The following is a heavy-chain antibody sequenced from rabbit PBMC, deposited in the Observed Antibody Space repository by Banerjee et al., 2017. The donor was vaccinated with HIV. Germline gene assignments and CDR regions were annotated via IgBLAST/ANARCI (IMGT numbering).Heavy chain of an antibody. D-gene: IGHD4-1*01. J-gene: IGHJ4*01. CDR3: ARDLAGVIGWNFNL. V-gene: IGHV1S7*01. Sequence: LSCKASGFDFSSYYMSWVRQAPGMGLEWIGYIDPVVGSTYYATWVNGQFTISSHNAQNTLYLQLNNLTAADTATYFCARDLAGVIGWNFNLWGPGTLVTVS. CDR2: IDPVVGST. CDR1: GFDFSSYY.